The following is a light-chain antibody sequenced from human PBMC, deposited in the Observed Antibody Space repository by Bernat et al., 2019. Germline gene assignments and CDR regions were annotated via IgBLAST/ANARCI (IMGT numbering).Light chain of an antibody. CDR3: QVWDSSSDHYV. Sequence: SYVLTQPPSVSVAPGKTARITCGGNNMGTKSVHWYQQKPGQAPVLVIDSASGRPSGIPERFSGSNSGNTATLTISRVEAGDEADYYCQVWDSSSDHYVFGTGTKVTVL. V-gene: IGLV3-21*04. J-gene: IGLJ1*01. CDR1: NMGTKS. CDR2: SAS.